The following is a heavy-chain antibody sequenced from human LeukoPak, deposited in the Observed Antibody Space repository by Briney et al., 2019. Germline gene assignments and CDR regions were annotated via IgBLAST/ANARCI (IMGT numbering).Heavy chain of an antibody. V-gene: IGHV3-30*18. J-gene: IGHJ4*02. Sequence: PGGSLRLSCAASGFTFSSYGMHWVRQAPGKGLEWVAVISYDGSNKCYADSVKGRFTISRDNSKNTLYLQMNSLRAEDTAVYYCAKDGRNGMVRGVIEDWYYWGQGTLVTVSS. CDR3: AKDGRNGMVRGVIEDWYY. CDR1: GFTFSSYG. CDR2: ISYDGSNK. D-gene: IGHD3-10*01.